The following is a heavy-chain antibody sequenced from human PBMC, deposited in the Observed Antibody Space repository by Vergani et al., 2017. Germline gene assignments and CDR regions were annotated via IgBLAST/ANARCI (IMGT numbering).Heavy chain of an antibody. CDR1: GFTFSSYG. J-gene: IGHJ4*02. Sequence: QVQLVESGGGVVQPGRSLRLSCAASGFTFSSYGMHWVRQAPGKGLEWVAVISYDGSNKYYADSVKGRFTISRDNSKNTLYLQMNSLIAEDTAVYYCAKPITMVRGVFDYWGQGTLVTVSS. CDR2: ISYDGSNK. V-gene: IGHV3-30*18. CDR3: AKPITMVRGVFDY. D-gene: IGHD3-10*01.